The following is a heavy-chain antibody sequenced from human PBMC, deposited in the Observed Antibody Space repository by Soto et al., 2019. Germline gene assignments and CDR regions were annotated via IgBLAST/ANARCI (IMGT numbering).Heavy chain of an antibody. Sequence: VASVKVSCKASGFTFTSSAVQWVRQARGQRLEWIGWIVVGSGNTNYAQKFQERVTITRDMSTSTAYMELSSLRSEDTAVYYCAADLNNWNYGYWGQGTLVTVSS. CDR2: IVVGSGNT. V-gene: IGHV1-58*01. D-gene: IGHD1-7*01. CDR1: GFTFTSSA. J-gene: IGHJ4*02. CDR3: AADLNNWNYGY.